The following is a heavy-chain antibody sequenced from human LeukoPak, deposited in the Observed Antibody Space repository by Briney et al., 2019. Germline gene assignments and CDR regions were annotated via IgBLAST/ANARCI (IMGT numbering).Heavy chain of an antibody. V-gene: IGHV7-4-1*02. J-gene: IGHJ6*03. CDR3: ARVIRGYFDYYYYMDV. Sequence: ASVKVSCKASGYTFTSYAMNWVRQAPGQGLEWMGWINTNTGNPTYAQGFTGRFVFSLDTSVSTAYLQISSLKAEDTAVYYCARVIRGYFDYYYYMDVWGKGTTVTVSS. CDR2: INTNTGNP. D-gene: IGHD3-9*01. CDR1: GYTFTSYA.